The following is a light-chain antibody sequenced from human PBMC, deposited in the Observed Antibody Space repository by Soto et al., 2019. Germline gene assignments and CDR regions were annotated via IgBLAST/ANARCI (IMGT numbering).Light chain of an antibody. V-gene: IGLV4-69*01. CDR1: SGHSSYA. CDR2: LNSDGSH. J-gene: IGLJ7*01. CDR3: QTWGTGILV. Sequence: QSVLTQSPSASASLGASVKLTFTLSSGHSSYAIAWHQQQPEKGPRYLMKLNSDGSHSKGDGIPDRFSGSSSEAERYLTISSLQSEDEADYYCQTWGTGILVFGTGTQLTVL.